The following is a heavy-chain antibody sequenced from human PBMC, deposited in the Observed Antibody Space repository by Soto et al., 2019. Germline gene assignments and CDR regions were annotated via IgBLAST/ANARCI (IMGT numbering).Heavy chain of an antibody. CDR3: ARDYSYQRAMDV. V-gene: IGHV3-30-3*01. CDR2: ISYDGSHK. CDR1: GFTFSNFA. D-gene: IGHD2-15*01. Sequence: PGGSLRLSCAASGFTFSNFAMYWVRQAPGKGLEWVTVISYDGSHKYYADSVKGRFTISRDNSKNTPYLQMNNLRAEDSAVYFCARDYSYQRAMDVWGQGTTVTVSS. J-gene: IGHJ6*02.